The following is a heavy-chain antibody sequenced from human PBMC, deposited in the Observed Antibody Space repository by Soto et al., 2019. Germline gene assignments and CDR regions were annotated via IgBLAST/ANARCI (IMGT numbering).Heavy chain of an antibody. V-gene: IGHV1-3*01. CDR2: VNVGQGHT. CDR3: ARVGSTFASDYFDF. J-gene: IGHJ4*02. Sequence: GASVKVSFKASGFSFTSYAIPWLLQAPGQGLEWMAWVNVGQGHTKYSQKFQGRVTVNRDASASTAHMELSSLRSEDTAIYYCARVGSTFASDYFDFWGQGTLVTVSS. D-gene: IGHD6-13*01. CDR1: GFSFTSYA.